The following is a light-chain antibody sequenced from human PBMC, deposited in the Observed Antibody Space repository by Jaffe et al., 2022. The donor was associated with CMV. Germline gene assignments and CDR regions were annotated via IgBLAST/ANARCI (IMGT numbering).Light chain of an antibody. J-gene: IGKJ1*01. V-gene: IGKV1-12*01. CDR2: AAS. CDR3: QQTNNFPPWT. CDR1: QDISNW. Sequence: DIQMTQSPSSVSASVGDRVTITCRASQDISNWLAWYQQKPGRAPKLLIYAASSLQSGVPPRFSGSGSGTDFTLTILSLQPEDFATYYCQQTNNFPPWTFGQGTKVEIK.